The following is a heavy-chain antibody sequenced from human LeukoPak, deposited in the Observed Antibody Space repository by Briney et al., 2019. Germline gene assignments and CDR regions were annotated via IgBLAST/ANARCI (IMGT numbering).Heavy chain of an antibody. CDR3: AKRGYGSGSYYSRNSYYFDY. D-gene: IGHD3-10*01. V-gene: IGHV3-23*01. CDR1: GFTFSSYA. Sequence: PGGSLRLSCAASGFTFSSYAMSWVRQAPGKGLEWVSAISGSGGSTYYADSVKGRFTIPRDNSKNTLYLQMNSLRAEDTAVYYCAKRGYGSGSYYSRNSYYFDYWGQGTLVTVSS. CDR2: ISGSGGST. J-gene: IGHJ4*02.